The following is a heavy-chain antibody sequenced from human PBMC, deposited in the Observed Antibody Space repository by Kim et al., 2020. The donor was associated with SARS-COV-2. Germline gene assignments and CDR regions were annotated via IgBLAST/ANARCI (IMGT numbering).Heavy chain of an antibody. D-gene: IGHD3-22*01. CDR3: VRRDSSAHYYLDY. J-gene: IGHJ4*02. Sequence: YSPSFRGQVTISADESISTAYLQWSSLKASDTAIYYCVRRDSSAHYYLDYWGQGTLVTVSS. V-gene: IGHV5-51*01.